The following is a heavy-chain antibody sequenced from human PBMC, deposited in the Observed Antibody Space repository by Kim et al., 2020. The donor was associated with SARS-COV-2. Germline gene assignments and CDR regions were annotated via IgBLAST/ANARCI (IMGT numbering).Heavy chain of an antibody. D-gene: IGHD4-17*01. J-gene: IGHJ6*02. Sequence: PSLKSLVTISVDTSKNRFSLKLSSVPAADTAVYYCARAYGDGPYYYSGMDVWGQGTTVTVSS. V-gene: IGHV4-59*01. CDR3: ARAYGDGPYYYSGMDV.